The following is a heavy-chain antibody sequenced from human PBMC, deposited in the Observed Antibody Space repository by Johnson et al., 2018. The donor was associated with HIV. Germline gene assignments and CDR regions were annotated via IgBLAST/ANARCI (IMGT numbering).Heavy chain of an antibody. D-gene: IGHD1-26*01. CDR2: ISSSGSTI. CDR3: AREPALVGANGGWGAFDI. Sequence: VQLVESGGDLVQPGGSLGLSCAASGFTFRSYAMSWVRQAPGRGLEWVSYISSSGSTIYYADSVKGRFTISRDNAKNSLYLQMNSLRAEDTAVYYCAREPALVGANGGWGAFDIWGQGTLVTVSS. V-gene: IGHV3-48*04. CDR1: GFTFRSYA. J-gene: IGHJ3*02.